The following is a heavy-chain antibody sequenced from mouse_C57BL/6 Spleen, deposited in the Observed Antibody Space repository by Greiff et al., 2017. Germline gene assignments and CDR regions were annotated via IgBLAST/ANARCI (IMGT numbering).Heavy chain of an antibody. CDR3: ARFITLHWYFDV. D-gene: IGHD1-1*01. V-gene: IGHV5-4*03. CDR2: ISDGGSYT. Sequence: EVMLVESGGGLVKPGGSLKLSCAASGFTFSSYAMSWVRQTPEKRLEWVATISDGGSYTYSPDNVKGRFPISRDNAKNNLYLQMSHLKSEDTAMYYCARFITLHWYFDVWGTGTTVTVSS. J-gene: IGHJ1*03. CDR1: GFTFSSYA.